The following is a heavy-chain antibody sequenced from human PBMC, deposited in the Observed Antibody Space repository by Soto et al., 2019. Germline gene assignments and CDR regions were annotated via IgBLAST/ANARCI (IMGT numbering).Heavy chain of an antibody. CDR2: VNRNGDRT. CDR3: ARANGAYFDTTVYYPFDS. Sequence: GGSLRLSCAASRFTFDDYGMSWVRQAPAKGLEWVSSVNRNGDRTGYADSVKGRFPISRDNAKNSLYLQMNSLRAEDTALYYCARANGAYFDTTVYYPFDSWGQGTLVTVSS. V-gene: IGHV3-20*04. CDR1: RFTFDDYG. J-gene: IGHJ4*02. D-gene: IGHD3-22*01.